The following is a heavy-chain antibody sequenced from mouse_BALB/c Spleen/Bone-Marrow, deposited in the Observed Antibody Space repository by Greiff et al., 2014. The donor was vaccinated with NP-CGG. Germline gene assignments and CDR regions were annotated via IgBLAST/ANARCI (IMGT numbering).Heavy chain of an antibody. CDR1: GVSLTSYG. J-gene: IGHJ1*01. D-gene: IGHD2-3*01. V-gene: IGHV2-9*02. CDR2: IWAGGST. Sequence: QVQLQQSGPGLGAPSQSLSITCTVSGVSLTSYGVHWGRQPPGKGLEWLGVIWAGGSTNYNSALMSRLSISKDNSKSQVFLKMNSLQTDDTAMYYCARVYLWYFDVWGAGTTVTVSS. CDR3: ARVYLWYFDV.